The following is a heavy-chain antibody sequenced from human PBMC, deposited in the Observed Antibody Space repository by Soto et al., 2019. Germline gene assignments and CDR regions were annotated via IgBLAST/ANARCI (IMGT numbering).Heavy chain of an antibody. CDR2: INSDGSNI. CDR1: GFTFTNYW. J-gene: IGHJ4*02. CDR3: TKVGTSSWYMDYFDY. Sequence: GGSLRLSCAASGFTFTNYWIHWVRQAPGKGLVWVSRINSDGSNINYADFVKGRFTISRDNAKTTVYLQMNSLRAEDTAVYYCTKVGTSSWYMDYFDYWGRGSLVTVSS. D-gene: IGHD6-13*01. V-gene: IGHV3-74*01.